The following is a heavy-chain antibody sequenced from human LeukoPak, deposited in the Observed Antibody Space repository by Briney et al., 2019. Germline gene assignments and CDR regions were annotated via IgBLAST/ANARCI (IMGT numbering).Heavy chain of an antibody. CDR3: ARLGEYGDYFPFDY. D-gene: IGHD4-17*01. CDR1: GGSISSSSYY. V-gene: IGHV4-39*01. Sequence: SETLSLTCTVSGGSISSSSYYWGWIRQPPGKGLEWIGSIYYSGSTYYNPSLKSRVTISVDTSKNQFSLKLSSVTAADTAVYYCARLGEYGDYFPFDYCGQGTLVTVSS. CDR2: IYYSGST. J-gene: IGHJ4*02.